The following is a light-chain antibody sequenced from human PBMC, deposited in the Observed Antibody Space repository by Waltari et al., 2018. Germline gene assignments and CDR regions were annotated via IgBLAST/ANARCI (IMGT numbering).Light chain of an antibody. CDR1: NNDIGGYDY. V-gene: IGLV2-14*01. CDR2: DVS. Sequence: QSALTQPASVSGSPGQSITISCTGTNNDIGGYDYASWYHQHPGKAPKLLIYDVSDPPSGVSIRFSGSKSGNTASLTISGLQTEDEADYYCSSYVSGSTLKMFGGGTKLTVL. J-gene: IGLJ3*02. CDR3: SSYVSGSTLKM.